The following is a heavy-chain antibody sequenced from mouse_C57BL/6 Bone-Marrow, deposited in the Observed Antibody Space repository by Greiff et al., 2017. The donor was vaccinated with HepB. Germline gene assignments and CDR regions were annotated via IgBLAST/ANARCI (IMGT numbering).Heavy chain of an antibody. CDR1: GFTFSDYY. CDR3: ARDRTTVVATYFHWYFDV. CDR2: INYDGSST. V-gene: IGHV5-16*01. J-gene: IGHJ1*03. Sequence: EVQVVESEGGLVQPGSSMKLSCTASGFTFSDYYMAWVRQVPEKGLEWVANINYDGSSTYYLDSLKSRFIISRDNAKNILYLQMSSLKSEDTATYYCARDRTTVVATYFHWYFDVWGTGTTVTVSS. D-gene: IGHD1-1*01.